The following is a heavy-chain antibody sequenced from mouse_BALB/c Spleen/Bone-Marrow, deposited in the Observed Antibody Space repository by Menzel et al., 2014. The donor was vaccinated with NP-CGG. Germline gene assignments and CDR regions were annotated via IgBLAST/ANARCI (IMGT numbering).Heavy chain of an antibody. CDR2: IWGGGST. Sequence: QVQLQQSGPGLVAPPQSLSITCTVSGFSLSRYSIHWIRQPPGNGLEWLGMIWGGGSTDYNSALKSRLSISKDNSKSQVFLKMNSLQTDDTAIYYCARNLRDPFAYWGQGTLVPVSA. V-gene: IGHV2-6-4*01. CDR3: ARNLRDPFAY. J-gene: IGHJ3*01. CDR1: GFSLSRYS.